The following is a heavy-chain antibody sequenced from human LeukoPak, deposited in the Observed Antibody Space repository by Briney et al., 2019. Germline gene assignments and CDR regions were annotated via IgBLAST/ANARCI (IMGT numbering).Heavy chain of an antibody. CDR1: GGSISSGGYY. J-gene: IGHJ3*02. V-gene: IGHV4-31*03. D-gene: IGHD3-22*01. CDR3: ARGVYYDSSGYSEGFAFDI. Sequence: TSETLSLTCTVSGGSISSGGYYWSWIRQHPGKGLEWIGYIYYSGSTYYNPSLKSRVTISVDTSKNQFSLKLSSVTAADTAVYYCARGVYYDSSGYSEGFAFDIWGQGTMVTVSS. CDR2: IYYSGST.